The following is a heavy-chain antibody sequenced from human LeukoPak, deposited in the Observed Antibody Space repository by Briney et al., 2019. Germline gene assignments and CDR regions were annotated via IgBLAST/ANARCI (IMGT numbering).Heavy chain of an antibody. J-gene: IGHJ4*02. V-gene: IGHV3-43D*04. CDR3: AKTMTVYDSSGYYYDY. D-gene: IGHD3-22*01. CDR2: ISWDGGST. Sequence: GGSLRLSCAASGFTFDDYAMHWVRQAPGKGLEWVSLISWDGGSTYYADSVKGRFTISRDNSKNSLYLQMNSLRAEDTALYYCAKTMTVYDSSGYYYDYWGQGTLVTVSS. CDR1: GFTFDDYA.